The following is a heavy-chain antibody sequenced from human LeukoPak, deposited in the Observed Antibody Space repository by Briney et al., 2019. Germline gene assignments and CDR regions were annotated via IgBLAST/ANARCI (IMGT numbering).Heavy chain of an antibody. CDR3: AREGYCTNGVCAYYYYYYMDV. CDR2: MNPNSGNT. Sequence: GASVKVSCKASGYTFTSYDINWVRQATGQGLEWMGWMNPNSGNTGYAQKFQGRVTMTRNTSISTAYKELSSLRSEDTAVYYCAREGYCTNGVCAYYYYYYMDVWGKGTTVTVSS. D-gene: IGHD2-8*01. V-gene: IGHV1-8*01. J-gene: IGHJ6*03. CDR1: GYTFTSYD.